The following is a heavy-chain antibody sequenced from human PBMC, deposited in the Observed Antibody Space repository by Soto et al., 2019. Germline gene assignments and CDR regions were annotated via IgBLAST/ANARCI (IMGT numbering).Heavy chain of an antibody. V-gene: IGHV1-3*01. J-gene: IGHJ4*02. CDR3: AREGAHYTPLDH. D-gene: IGHD2-15*01. Sequence: ASVKVSCKASGYTFTSYPTHWVRQAPGQGLEWMGWINVGNGNTGYSRKFQGRVTNVRDMSASTAYIEVTSLTSEDTAIYYCAREGAHYTPLDHWGQGTLVTVSS. CDR1: GYTFTSYP. CDR2: INVGNGNT.